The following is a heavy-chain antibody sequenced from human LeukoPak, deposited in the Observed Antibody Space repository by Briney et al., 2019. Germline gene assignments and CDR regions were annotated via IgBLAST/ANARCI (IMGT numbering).Heavy chain of an antibody. J-gene: IGHJ4*02. D-gene: IGHD2-15*01. Sequence: GGSLRLSCAASGFTFSSYWMSWVRQAPGKELEWVANIKQDGSEKYYVDSVKGRFTISRDNAKNSLYLQMNSLRAEDTAVYYCARDGVYCSGGSCYFQLDYWGQGTLVTVSS. CDR1: GFTFSSYW. CDR2: IKQDGSEK. V-gene: IGHV3-7*01. CDR3: ARDGVYCSGGSCYFQLDY.